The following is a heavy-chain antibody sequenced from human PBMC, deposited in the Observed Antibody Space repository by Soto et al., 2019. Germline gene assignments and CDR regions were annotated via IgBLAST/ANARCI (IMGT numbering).Heavy chain of an antibody. V-gene: IGHV4-34*01. CDR3: ARTGGKPTVTNFDY. J-gene: IGHJ4*02. D-gene: IGHD4-17*01. Sequence: SETLSLTCAVYGGSFSGYYWSWIRQPPGKGLEWIGEINHSGSTNYNPSLRSRVTISVDTSKNQFSLKLSSVTAADTAVYYCARTGGKPTVTNFDYWGQGTLVTVSS. CDR2: INHSGST. CDR1: GGSFSGYY.